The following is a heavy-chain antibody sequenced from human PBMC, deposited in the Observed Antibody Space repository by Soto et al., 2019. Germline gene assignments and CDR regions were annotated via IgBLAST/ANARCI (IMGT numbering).Heavy chain of an antibody. D-gene: IGHD6-13*01. J-gene: IGHJ6*03. CDR3: ARARSSSWYPNYYYMDV. V-gene: IGHV4-59*01. CDR2: IYYSGST. CDR1: GVSISSYY. Sequence: SETLSLTCTVSGVSISSYYWSWIRQPPGKGLEWIGYIYYSGSTNYNPSLKSRVTISVDTSKNQFSLKLSSVTAADTAVYYCARARSSSWYPNYYYMDVWGKGTTVTVSS.